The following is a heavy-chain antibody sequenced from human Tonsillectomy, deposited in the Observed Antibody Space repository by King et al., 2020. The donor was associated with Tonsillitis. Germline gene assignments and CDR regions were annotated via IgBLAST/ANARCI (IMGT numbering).Heavy chain of an antibody. J-gene: IGHJ4*02. CDR3: AHRRDFYDSSGYFDY. V-gene: IGHV2-5*02. CDR2: IYWDDDDE. Sequence: ITLQESGPTLVKPTQTLTLTCSFSGFSLTTSGVGVGWIRQPPGKALEWLALIYWDDDDERYNPSLKSRLTITKDTSKNQVVLTMTNMEYVDTATYYCAHRRDFYDSSGYFDYWGQGTLVTVSS. D-gene: IGHD3-22*01. CDR1: GFSLTTSGVG.